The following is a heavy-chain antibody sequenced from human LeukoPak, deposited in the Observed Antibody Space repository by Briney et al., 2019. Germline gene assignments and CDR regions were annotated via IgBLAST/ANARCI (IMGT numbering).Heavy chain of an antibody. J-gene: IGHJ4*02. CDR2: IYYSGST. CDR1: GGSISSYY. D-gene: IGHD6-13*01. CDR3: ARDRGSSWYHYFDY. Sequence: KPSETLSLTCTVSGGSISSYYWSWIRQPPGKGLEWIGYIYYSGSTNYNPSLKSRVTISVDTSKNQFSLKLSSVTAADTAVYYCARDRGSSWYHYFDYWGQGTLVTVSS. V-gene: IGHV4-59*01.